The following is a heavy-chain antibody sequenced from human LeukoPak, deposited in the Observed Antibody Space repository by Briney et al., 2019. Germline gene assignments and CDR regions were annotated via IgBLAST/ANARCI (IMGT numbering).Heavy chain of an antibody. CDR3: ARNLYSWSSGR. D-gene: IGHD1-26*01. CDR2: IRQDGSEK. J-gene: IGHJ4*02. V-gene: IGHV3-7*01. CDR1: GFTFSSYW. Sequence: GGSLRLSCAASGFTFSSYWMSWVRQAPGRGLEWVANIRQDGSEKYYVDSVKGRFTISRDNAKNSLYLQMNSLRAEDTAVYYCARNLYSWSSGRWGLGTLVSVSS.